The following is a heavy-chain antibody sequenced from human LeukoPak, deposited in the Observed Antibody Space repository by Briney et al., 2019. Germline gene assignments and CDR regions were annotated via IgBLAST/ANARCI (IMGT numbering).Heavy chain of an antibody. J-gene: IGHJ3*02. V-gene: IGHV1-18*01. Sequence: GASVKDSCKASGYTFTSYVISWVRQAPGQGREWMGWINAYNGNTNYAQKLQGGVTMTTDTSTSTAYMELRSLRSDDTAVYNCAIPCSSTSCYEDGAFNICSQGSMVTVYS. D-gene: IGHD2-2*01. CDR3: AIPCSSTSCYEDGAFNI. CDR2: INAYNGNT. CDR1: GYTFTSYV.